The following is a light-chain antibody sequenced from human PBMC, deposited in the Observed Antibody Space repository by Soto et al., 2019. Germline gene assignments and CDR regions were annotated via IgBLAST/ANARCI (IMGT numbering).Light chain of an antibody. V-gene: IGLV2-14*01. CDR1: SSDVGGYNY. CDR2: DVS. J-gene: IGLJ3*02. CDR3: SSYTPSSPLGV. Sequence: QSVLTQPASVSGSPGQSITISCTGTSSDVGGYNYVSWYQQHPGKAPNLMIYDVSNRPSGVSNRFSGSKSGNTASLTISGLQAEDEADYYCSSYTPSSPLGVFGRGTKVTVL.